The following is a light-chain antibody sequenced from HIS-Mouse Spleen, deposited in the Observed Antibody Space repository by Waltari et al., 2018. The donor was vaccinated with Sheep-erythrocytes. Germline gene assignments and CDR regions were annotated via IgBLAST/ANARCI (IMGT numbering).Light chain of an antibody. CDR3: QSADSSGTYV. V-gene: IGLV3-25*03. CDR2: KDS. J-gene: IGLJ1*01. CDR1: AFPKQY. Sequence: SYELTQPPSVSVSPGQTARITCSGDAFPKQYAYWYQQKPGQAPVVVIYKDSERPSGITERFSGSSSGTTVTLTISGVQAEDEADYYCQSADSSGTYVFGTGTKVTVL.